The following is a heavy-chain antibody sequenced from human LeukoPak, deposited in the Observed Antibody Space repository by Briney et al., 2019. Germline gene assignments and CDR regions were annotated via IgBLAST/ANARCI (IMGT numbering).Heavy chain of an antibody. V-gene: IGHV3-9*01. J-gene: IGHJ4*02. CDR2: ISWNSGSI. CDR1: GFNDYA. Sequence: PGGSLRLSCAVSGFNDYAMHWVRQAPGKGLEWVSGISWNSGSIGYADSVKGRFTISRDNAKNSPYLQMNSLRAEDTAVYYCARSVQWELPYFDYWGQGTLVTVSS. D-gene: IGHD1-26*01. CDR3: ARSVQWELPYFDY.